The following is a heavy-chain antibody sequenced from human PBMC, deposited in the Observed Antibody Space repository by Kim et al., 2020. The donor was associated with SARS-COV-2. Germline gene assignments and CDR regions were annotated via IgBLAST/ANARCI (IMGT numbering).Heavy chain of an antibody. V-gene: IGHV3-33*01. D-gene: IGHD3-22*01. J-gene: IGHJ6*02. CDR3: ASVYDSGDSAGDCYYYYGIDV. CDR1: GFTFSSYG. CDR2: IWYDGSNK. Sequence: GGSLRLSCAASGFTFSSYGMHWVRQAPGKGLEWVAVIWYDGSNKYYADSVKGRFTISRDNSKNTLYLQMNSLRAEDTAVYYCASVYDSGDSAGDCYYYYGIDVWGQGTTVTVSS.